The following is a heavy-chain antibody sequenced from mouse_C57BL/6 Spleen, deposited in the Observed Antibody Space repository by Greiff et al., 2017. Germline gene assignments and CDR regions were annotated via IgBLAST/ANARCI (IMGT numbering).Heavy chain of an antibody. V-gene: IGHV14-2*01. J-gene: IGHJ2*01. CDR3: ARSEFITTVVATGGYFDY. Sequence: EVKLQQSGAELVKPGASVTLSCTASGFNIKDYYMHWVKQRTEQGLEWIGRIDPEDGDTTYARKFQGKATITADTSSTTAYLQRSSLTSADTAVYYCARSEFITTVVATGGYFDYWGQGTTLTVSS. CDR2: IDPEDGDT. D-gene: IGHD1-1*01. CDR1: GFNIKDYY.